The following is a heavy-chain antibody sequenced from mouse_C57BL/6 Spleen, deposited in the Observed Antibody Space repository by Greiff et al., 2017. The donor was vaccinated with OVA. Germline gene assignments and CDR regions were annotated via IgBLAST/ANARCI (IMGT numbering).Heavy chain of an antibody. CDR2: IYPYNGVA. D-gene: IGHD1-1*01. CDR3: SRLITTPLMDD. V-gene: IGHV1-31*01. CDR1: GYSFTGYY. J-gene: IGHJ4*01. Sequence: EVQLQQSGPELVKPGASVKISCKASGYSFTGYYMHWVKQSHGTILDWIGYIYPYNGVASYNQKFKGKATLTVDKSSSTAYMDLRSLTSEYSAVDYCSRLITTPLMDDWGKGTSVTVSS.